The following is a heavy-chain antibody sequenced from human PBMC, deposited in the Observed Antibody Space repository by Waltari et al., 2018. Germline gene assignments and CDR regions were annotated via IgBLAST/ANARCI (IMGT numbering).Heavy chain of an antibody. CDR2: IRYDGSNK. D-gene: IGHD2-15*01. CDR1: GFPFSSYG. V-gene: IGHV3-30*02. CDR3: AKDFRTFQGGY. J-gene: IGHJ4*02. Sequence: QVQLVESGGGVVQPGGSLRLSCAASGFPFSSYGMHWVRQAPGKGLECVACIRYDGSNKYYADSVKGRFTISRDNSKNTLYLQMNSLRAEDTAVYYCAKDFRTFQGGYWGQGTLVTVSS.